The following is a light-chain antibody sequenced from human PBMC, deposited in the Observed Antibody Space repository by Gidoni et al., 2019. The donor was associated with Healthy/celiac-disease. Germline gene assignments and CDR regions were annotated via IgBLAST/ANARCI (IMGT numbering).Light chain of an antibody. Sequence: EIVLTQSPGTLSLSPGERATLSCRASQSVSSSYLAWYQQKPGQAPRLLNYGASSRATGTPDRFSGSGSGTDFTLTISRLEPEDFAVYYCQQYGSSPQTFGQGTKVEIK. CDR3: QQYGSSPQT. CDR1: QSVSSSY. V-gene: IGKV3-20*01. CDR2: GAS. J-gene: IGKJ1*01.